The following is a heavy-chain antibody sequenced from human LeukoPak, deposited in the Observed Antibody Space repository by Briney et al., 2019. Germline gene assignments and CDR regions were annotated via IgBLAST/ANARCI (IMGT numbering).Heavy chain of an antibody. CDR3: ARGRRGYSGHDEQTDY. CDR1: GFTFSSYS. J-gene: IGHJ4*02. D-gene: IGHD5-12*01. V-gene: IGHV3-21*01. CDR2: ISSSSSYI. Sequence: GGSLRLSCAASGFTFSSYSMNWVRQAPGKGLEWVSSISSSSSYIYYADSVKGRFTISRDNAKNSLYLQMNSLRAEDTAVYYCARGRRGYSGHDEQTDYWGQGTLVTVSS.